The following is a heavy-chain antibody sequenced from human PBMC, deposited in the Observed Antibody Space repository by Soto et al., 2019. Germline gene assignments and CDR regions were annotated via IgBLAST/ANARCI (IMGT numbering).Heavy chain of an antibody. D-gene: IGHD6-6*01. CDR2: IWYDGSNK. J-gene: IGHJ6*02. Sequence: GGSLRLSCAASGFTFSSYGMHWVRQAPGKGLEWVAVIWYDGSNKYYADSVKGRFTISRDNSKNTLYLQMNSLRAEDTAVYYCARGARARQLYYYYGMDVWGQGTTVTVSS. CDR1: GFTFSSYG. CDR3: ARGARARQLYYYYGMDV. V-gene: IGHV3-33*01.